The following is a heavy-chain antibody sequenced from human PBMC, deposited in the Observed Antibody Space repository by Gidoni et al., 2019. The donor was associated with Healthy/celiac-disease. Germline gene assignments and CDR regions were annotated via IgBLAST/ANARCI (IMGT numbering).Heavy chain of an antibody. CDR3: AKESSYYGSGNWFDP. J-gene: IGHJ5*02. V-gene: IGHV3-23*01. CDR1: GFTFRSYA. CDR2: SSGSGGSK. D-gene: IGHD3-10*01. Sequence: EVQLLESGGGLVQPGGSLSLSCAASGFTFRSYAMTWVRQAPGKGLEWVSASSGSGGSKYYADSVKGRLTISRDNSKNTLYLQMNSLRAEDTAVYYCAKESSYYGSGNWFDPWGQGTLVTVSS.